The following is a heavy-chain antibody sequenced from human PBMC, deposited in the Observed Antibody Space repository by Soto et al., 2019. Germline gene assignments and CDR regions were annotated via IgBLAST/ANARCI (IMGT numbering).Heavy chain of an antibody. CDR3: AREGIAARLDPDIVVVAPDPRLYYFDY. J-gene: IGHJ4*02. CDR1: GFTFSSYA. CDR2: ISCDGSNK. D-gene: IGHD2-15*01. V-gene: IGHV3-30-3*01. Sequence: GGSLRLSCAASGFTFSSYAMHWVRQAPGKGLEWVAVISCDGSNKYYADSAKGRFTISRDNSKNTLYLQMNSLRAEDTAVYYCAREGIAARLDPDIVVVAPDPRLYYFDYWGQGTLVTVSS.